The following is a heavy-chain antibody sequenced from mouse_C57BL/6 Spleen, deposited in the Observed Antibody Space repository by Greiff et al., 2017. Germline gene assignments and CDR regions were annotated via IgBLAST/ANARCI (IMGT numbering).Heavy chain of an antibody. CDR2: IDPSDSYT. D-gene: IGHD2-5*01. Sequence: QVQLQQPGAELVRPGTSVKLSCKASGYTFTSYWMHWVKQRPGQGLEWIGVIDPSDSYTNYNQKFKGKATLTVDTSSSTAYMQLSSLTSEDSVVYYCARTIPNSNPMDYWGQGTSVTVSS. J-gene: IGHJ4*01. CDR1: GYTFTSYW. V-gene: IGHV1-59*01. CDR3: ARTIPNSNPMDY.